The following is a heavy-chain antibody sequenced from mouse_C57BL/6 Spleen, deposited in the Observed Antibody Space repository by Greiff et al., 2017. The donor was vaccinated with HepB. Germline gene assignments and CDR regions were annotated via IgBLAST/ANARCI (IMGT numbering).Heavy chain of an antibody. CDR3: ASNYYFDY. Sequence: QVHVKQSGAELAKPGASVKLSCKASGYTFTSYWMHWVKQRPGQGLEWIGYINPSSGYTKYNQKFKDKATLTADKSSSTAYMQLSSLTYEDSAVYYCASNYYFDYWGQGTTLTVSS. CDR1: GYTFTSYW. CDR2: INPSSGYT. V-gene: IGHV1-7*01. J-gene: IGHJ2*01.